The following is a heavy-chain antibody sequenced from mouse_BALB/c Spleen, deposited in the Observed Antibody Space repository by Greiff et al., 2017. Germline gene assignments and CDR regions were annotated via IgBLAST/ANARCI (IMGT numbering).Heavy chain of an antibody. CDR2: IDPANGNT. V-gene: IGHV14-3*02. CDR3: ARGYGSSYFDD. J-gene: IGHJ2*01. D-gene: IGHD1-1*01. CDR1: GFNITDYY. Sequence: VQLQQSGAELVKPGASVKLSCTASGFNITDYYMHWVKQRPEQCLEWIGRIDPANGNTKYDPKFQGKATITADTSSNTAYLQLSSLTSEDTAVYYCARGYGSSYFDDWGQGTTLTVSS.